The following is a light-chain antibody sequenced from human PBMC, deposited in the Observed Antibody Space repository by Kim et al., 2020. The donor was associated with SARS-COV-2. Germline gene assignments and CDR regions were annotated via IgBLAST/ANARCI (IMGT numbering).Light chain of an antibody. Sequence: EIVLTQSPGTLSLSPGERATLSCRASQSVSSSYLAWYQQKPGQAPRLLIYGASSRATAIPDRFSGSGSGTDFTLTISRLEPEDFAVYYCQQYGSSTYTFGQGTKLEI. J-gene: IGKJ2*01. V-gene: IGKV3-20*01. CDR2: GAS. CDR3: QQYGSSTYT. CDR1: QSVSSSY.